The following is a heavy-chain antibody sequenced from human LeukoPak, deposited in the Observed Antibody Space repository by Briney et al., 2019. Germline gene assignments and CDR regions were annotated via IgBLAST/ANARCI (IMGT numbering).Heavy chain of an antibody. CDR3: ARLITYYDFWSGYYSGAFDI. J-gene: IGHJ3*02. CDR2: INHSGST. D-gene: IGHD3-3*01. CDR1: GGSFSGYY. V-gene: IGHV4-34*01. Sequence: PSETLSLTCAVYGGSFSGYYWSWIRQPPGKGLEWIGEINHSGSTNYNPSLKSRVTISVNTSKNQFSLKLSSVTAADTAVYYCARLITYYDFWSGYYSGAFDIWGQGTMVTVSS.